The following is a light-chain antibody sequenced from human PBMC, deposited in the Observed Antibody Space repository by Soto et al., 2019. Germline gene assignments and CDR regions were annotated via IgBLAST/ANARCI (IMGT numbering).Light chain of an antibody. J-gene: IGKJ5*01. V-gene: IGKV3-20*01. Sequence: EIVLTQSPGTLSLSPGERATLSCRASQSVSSSYLAWYQQKPGQAPRLLIYGASSRATGIPDRFSGSGYGASFSLSISRLEPEDFDVDFCSDYCGSHFNFRQGT. CDR2: GAS. CDR1: QSVSSSY. CDR3: SDYCGSHFN.